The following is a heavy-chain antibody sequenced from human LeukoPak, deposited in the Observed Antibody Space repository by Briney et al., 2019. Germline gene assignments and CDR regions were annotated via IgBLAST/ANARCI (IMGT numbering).Heavy chain of an antibody. CDR1: GFTFRVSW. V-gene: IGHV3-7*01. J-gene: IGHJ3*02. Sequence: GGSLRLSCAASGFTFRVSWMTWVRQAPGKGLEWVANIKPDGSNKYYVDSVKGRFTISRDNGKKSLYLQMNDLRDEDTALYYCAKDGEAFDIWGQGTMVTVSS. D-gene: IGHD3-10*01. CDR2: IKPDGSNK. CDR3: AKDGEAFDI.